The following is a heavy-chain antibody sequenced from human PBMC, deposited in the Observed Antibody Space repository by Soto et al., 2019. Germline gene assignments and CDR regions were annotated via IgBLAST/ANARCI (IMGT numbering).Heavy chain of an antibody. CDR1: GFTFSSYA. CDR3: ARIITAAGGRRYFDL. J-gene: IGHJ2*01. D-gene: IGHD6-13*01. Sequence: GGSLRLSCAASGFTFSSYAMSWVRQTPGKGLEWVSTLSGSGGTTYYADSVKGQFTISRDNSKSTLYLQMNSLRAEDTAVYYCARIITAAGGRRYFDLWGRGTLVTVSS. CDR2: LSGSGGTT. V-gene: IGHV3-23*01.